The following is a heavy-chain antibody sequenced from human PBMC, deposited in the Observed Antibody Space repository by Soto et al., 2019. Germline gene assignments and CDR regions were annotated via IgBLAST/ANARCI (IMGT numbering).Heavy chain of an antibody. J-gene: IGHJ4*02. V-gene: IGHV3-53*04. D-gene: IGHD1-26*01. CDR3: ARGTGATDYFDY. CDR2: IYGGGST. CDR1: GFTVSSNY. Sequence: EVQLVESGGGLVQPGGSLRLSCAASGFTVSSNYMSWVRQAPGKGLEWVSVIYGGGSTYYADSVKGRFTISRHNPKNTLYLQMNSLRAEDTAVYYCARGTGATDYFDYWGQGTLVTVSS.